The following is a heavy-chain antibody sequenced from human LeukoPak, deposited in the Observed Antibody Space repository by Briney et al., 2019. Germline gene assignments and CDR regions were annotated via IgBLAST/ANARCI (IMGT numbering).Heavy chain of an antibody. CDR3: ARDQAYSSGWRTFDAFDI. D-gene: IGHD6-19*01. CDR2: ISAHNGNT. CDR1: GYTFTSYG. Sequence: ASVKVSCKASGYTFTSYGISWVRQAPGQGLEWMGWISAHNGNTNYAQKLQGRVTMTTDTSTSTAYMELRSLRSDDTAVYYCARDQAYSSGWRTFDAFDIWGQGTMVTVSS. V-gene: IGHV1-18*01. J-gene: IGHJ3*02.